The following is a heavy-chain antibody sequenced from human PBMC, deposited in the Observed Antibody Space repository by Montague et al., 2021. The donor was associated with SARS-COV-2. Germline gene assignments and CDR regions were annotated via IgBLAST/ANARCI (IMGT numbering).Heavy chain of an antibody. V-gene: IGHV4-34*01. J-gene: IGHJ4*02. CDR3: AEGSTCWSAPDY. Sequence: SETLSLTCAVYGGSFGVHYWSWVRLPPGKGLEWIGEINRSGSTNFNPSLKSRFTISVDTSKNQFSLKLTSVTAADTAVYFCAEGSTCWSAPDYWGQGTLVTVSS. CDR2: INRSGST. D-gene: IGHD6-13*01. CDR1: GGSFGVHY.